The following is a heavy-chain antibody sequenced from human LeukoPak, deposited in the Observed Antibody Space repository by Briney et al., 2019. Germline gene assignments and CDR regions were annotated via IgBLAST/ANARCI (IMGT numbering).Heavy chain of an antibody. J-gene: IGHJ4*02. D-gene: IGHD3-10*01. V-gene: IGHV4-59*08. CDR2: IYYRGST. CDR1: GGSISSYY. Sequence: SETLSLTCTVSGGSISSYYWSWIRQPPGKGLEWIGYIYYRGSTNYNPSLKSRVTISVDTSKNQFSLKLSAVTAADTAVYYCARLSSGSYYADYWGQGTLVTVSS. CDR3: ARLSSGSYYADY.